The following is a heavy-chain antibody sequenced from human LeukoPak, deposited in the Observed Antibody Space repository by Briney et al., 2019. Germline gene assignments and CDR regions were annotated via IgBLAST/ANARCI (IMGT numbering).Heavy chain of an antibody. CDR2: ISGSGGRT. V-gene: IGHV3-23*01. D-gene: IGHD4-23*01. CDR3: ASPLDYGVNSISY. J-gene: IGHJ4*02. CDR1: GFTFSSYA. Sequence: GGSLRLSCAASGFTFSSYAMSWVRQAPGKGLEWVSAISGSGGRTYYAHSVKGRFTISRYNSKNTLYLQMNSLRAEDAAVYYCASPLDYGVNSISYWGQGTLVTVSS.